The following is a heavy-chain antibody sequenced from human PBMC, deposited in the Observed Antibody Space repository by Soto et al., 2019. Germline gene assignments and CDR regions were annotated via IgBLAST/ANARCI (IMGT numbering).Heavy chain of an antibody. V-gene: IGHV4-39*01. Sequence: QLQLQESGPGLVKPSETLSLTCTVSGGSISSSSYYWGWIRQPPGKGLEWIGSIYYSGSTYYNPSLKSRVTISVDTSTNQFALKLSSVTAADTAVYYCARRYYDSSGYYSGFQHWGQGTLVTVSS. CDR1: GGSISSSSYY. J-gene: IGHJ1*01. CDR2: IYYSGST. D-gene: IGHD3-22*01. CDR3: ARRYYDSSGYYSGFQH.